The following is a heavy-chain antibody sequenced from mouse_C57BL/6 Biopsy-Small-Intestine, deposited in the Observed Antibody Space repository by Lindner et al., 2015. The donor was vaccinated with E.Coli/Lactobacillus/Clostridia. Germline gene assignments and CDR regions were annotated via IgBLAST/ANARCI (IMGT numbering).Heavy chain of an antibody. Sequence: SVKVSCKASGYIFTDYYIHWVRQAPGQGLEWMGWINPKTGRTNSAQKFQGRVTMTRDTSNSSVYMTLSGLRSDDAAVFYCARIVGTTLLPFDYWGQGTLIIVSS. CDR1: GYIFTDYY. J-gene: IGHJ2*01. CDR2: INPKTGRT. CDR3: ARIVGTTLLPFDY. V-gene: IGHV1-84*02. D-gene: IGHD1-3*01.